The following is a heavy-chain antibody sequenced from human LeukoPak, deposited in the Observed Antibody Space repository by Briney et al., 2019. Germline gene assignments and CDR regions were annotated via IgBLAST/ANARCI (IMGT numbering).Heavy chain of an antibody. J-gene: IGHJ4*02. CDR1: GYTFTGYY. Sequence: ASVKVSCKASGYTFTGYYMHWVRQAPGQGLEWMGWINPNSGGTNYAQKFQGRVTMTRGTSISTAYMELSRLRSDDTAVYYCARAVGGWRYFDYWGQGTLVTVSS. V-gene: IGHV1-2*02. CDR2: INPNSGGT. D-gene: IGHD6-19*01. CDR3: ARAVGGWRYFDY.